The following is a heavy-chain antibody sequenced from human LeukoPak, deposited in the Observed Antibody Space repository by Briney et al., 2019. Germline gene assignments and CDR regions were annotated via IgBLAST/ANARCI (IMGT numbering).Heavy chain of an antibody. V-gene: IGHV4-59*01. D-gene: IGHD6-13*01. J-gene: IGHJ6*03. CDR1: GGSISSYY. CDR3: ARGPYSSSRGTYYYYMDV. CDR2: IYYSGST. Sequence: SETLSLTSTVSGGSISSYYWSWIRQPPGKGLEWIGYIYYSGSTNYNPSLKSRVTISVDTSKNQFSLKLSSVTAADTAVYYCARGPYSSSRGTYYYYMDVWGKGTTVTVSS.